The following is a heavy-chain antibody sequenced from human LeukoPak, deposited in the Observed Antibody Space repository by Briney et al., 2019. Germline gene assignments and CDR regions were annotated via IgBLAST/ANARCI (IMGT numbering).Heavy chain of an antibody. CDR1: GGSFSGYY. Sequence: ETLSLTCAVYGGSFSGYYWSWIRQPPGKGLEWIGEINHSGSTNYNPSLKSRVTISVDTSKNQFSLKLSSVTAADTAVYYCARGLWGSSYYYYYYMDVWGKGTTVTVSS. CDR2: INHSGST. V-gene: IGHV4-34*01. CDR3: ARGLWGSSYYYYYYMDV. J-gene: IGHJ6*03. D-gene: IGHD3-16*01.